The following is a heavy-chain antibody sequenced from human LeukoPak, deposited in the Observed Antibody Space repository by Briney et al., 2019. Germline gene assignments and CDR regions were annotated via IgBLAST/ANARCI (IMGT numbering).Heavy chain of an antibody. CDR2: IYPGDSDT. CDR1: GYSFTSYL. D-gene: IGHD3-3*01. J-gene: IGHJ6*03. Sequence: GESLKISCKGSGYSFTSYLIGWVRQMPGKGLEWMGIIYPGDSDTRYSPSFQGQVTISADKSISTAYLQWSSLKASDTAMYYCARHVGESYYDFWSGYYRGYYMDVWGKGTTVTVSS. CDR3: ARHVGESYYDFWSGYYRGYYMDV. V-gene: IGHV5-51*01.